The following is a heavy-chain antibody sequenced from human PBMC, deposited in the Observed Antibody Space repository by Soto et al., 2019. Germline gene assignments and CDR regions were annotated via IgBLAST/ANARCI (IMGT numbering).Heavy chain of an antibody. CDR3: ATYGSGSYKPTTFDY. V-gene: IGHV4-31*03. D-gene: IGHD3-10*01. CDR2: IYYSGST. J-gene: IGHJ4*02. Sequence: QVQLQESGPGLVKPSRTLSLTCTVSGGSISSGDYYWSWIRQHPGKGLEWIGYIYYSGSTYYNPSLKSRVTISVDTSKNQFSLKLSSVTAADTAVYYCATYGSGSYKPTTFDYWAQGTLVTVSS. CDR1: GGSISSGDYY.